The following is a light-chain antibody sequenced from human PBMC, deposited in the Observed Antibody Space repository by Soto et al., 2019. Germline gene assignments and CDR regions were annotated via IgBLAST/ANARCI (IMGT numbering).Light chain of an antibody. Sequence: DIQMTQSPSSLSASVGDRVTITCRASQNIDNYLNWYQHKPGKAPRLLIYAASTLQSGVPSRFSGSGSETDFTLTISGLQTEDFATYFCQESYTIPAVSFGGGTKVEIK. CDR3: QESYTIPAVS. CDR2: AAS. CDR1: QNIDNY. J-gene: IGKJ4*01. V-gene: IGKV1-39*01.